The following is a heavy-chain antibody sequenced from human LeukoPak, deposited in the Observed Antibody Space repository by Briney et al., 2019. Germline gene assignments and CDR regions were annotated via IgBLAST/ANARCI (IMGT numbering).Heavy chain of an antibody. CDR1: GFTFSSYS. CDR2: ISSSSSYI. Sequence: GGSLRLSCAASGFTFSSYSMNWDRQAPGKGLEWVSSISSSSSYIYDADSVKGRFTITRDNAKNSLYLQMNSLRAEDTAVYYRARSHDGSSTSCQIGWLDPWGQETLVTVSS. D-gene: IGHD2-2*01. CDR3: ARSHDGSSTSCQIGWLDP. V-gene: IGHV3-21*01. J-gene: IGHJ5*02.